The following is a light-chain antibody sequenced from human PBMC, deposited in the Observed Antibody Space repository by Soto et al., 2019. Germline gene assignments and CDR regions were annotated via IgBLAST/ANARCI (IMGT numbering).Light chain of an antibody. CDR1: QSISSY. V-gene: IGKV1-39*01. Sequence: DIQMNQSPSSLSASVGDRVTITCRASQSISSYLNWYQQKPGKAPKLLMYTASSLQSGVPSRFRGNGSGTDFTLTISSLQPEDFATYYCQQSFSTPPTFGQGTRLDIK. CDR2: TAS. J-gene: IGKJ5*01. CDR3: QQSFSTPPT.